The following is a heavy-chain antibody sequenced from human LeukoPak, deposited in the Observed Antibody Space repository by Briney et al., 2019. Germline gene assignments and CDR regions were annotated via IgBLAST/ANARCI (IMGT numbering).Heavy chain of an antibody. CDR2: ISYDGSST. Sequence: GGSLRLSCAAPGFTFSTYAMHWVRQSPGKGLEYISAISYDGSSTYYANSVKGRFTISRDNSKNTLYLQMGSLRAEDMAVYYCARSRYCSTITCYTSPNWFDPWGQGTLVTVSS. J-gene: IGHJ5*02. CDR3: ARSRYCSTITCYTSPNWFDP. D-gene: IGHD2-2*02. V-gene: IGHV3-64*01. CDR1: GFTFSTYA.